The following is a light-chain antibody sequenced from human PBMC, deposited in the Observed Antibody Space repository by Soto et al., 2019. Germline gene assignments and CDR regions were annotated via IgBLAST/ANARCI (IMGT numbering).Light chain of an antibody. V-gene: IGKV3-20*01. CDR1: QSVSSRY. CDR3: QQYGSSRGT. Sequence: SPGTLSLSPWERATLSCRASQSVSSRYVAWYQQKPGQAPRLLIYGASSRAIGIPDRFSGGGPGTDFTLTISRLEPEDFAVYYCQQYGSSRGTFGGGTKVDIK. CDR2: GAS. J-gene: IGKJ4*01.